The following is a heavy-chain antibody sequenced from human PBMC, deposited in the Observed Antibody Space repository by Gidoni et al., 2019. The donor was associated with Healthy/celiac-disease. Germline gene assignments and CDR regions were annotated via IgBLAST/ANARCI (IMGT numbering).Heavy chain of an antibody. D-gene: IGHD1-1*01. CDR1: GFTFSSYW. CDR3: ARRGYNWNDGFDY. Sequence: EVQLVESGGGLVQPGGSLRLSCAASGFTFSSYWMHWVRQAPGQGLVWVSRINSDGSSTSYADSVKGRFTISRDNAKNTLYLQMNSLRAEDTAVYYCARRGYNWNDGFDYWGQGTLVTVSS. V-gene: IGHV3-74*01. CDR2: INSDGSST. J-gene: IGHJ4*02.